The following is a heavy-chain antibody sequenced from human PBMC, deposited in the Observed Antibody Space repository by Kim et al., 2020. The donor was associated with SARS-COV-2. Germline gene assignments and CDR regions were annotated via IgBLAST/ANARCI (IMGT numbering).Heavy chain of an antibody. CDR3: AKQGLDV. CDR1: GFTFSNYN. J-gene: IGHJ6*02. CDR2: ISGSGGST. Sequence: GGSLRLSCAASGFTFSNYNMDWVRQAPGKGLEWVPTISGSGGSTYYADSVKGRFTISRDNSKNTVYLQMNGLRAEDTAVYYCAKQGLDVWGQGTTVTVSS. V-gene: IGHV3-23*01.